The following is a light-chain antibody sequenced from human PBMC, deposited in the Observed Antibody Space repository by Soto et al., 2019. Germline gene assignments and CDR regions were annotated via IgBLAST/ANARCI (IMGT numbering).Light chain of an antibody. CDR2: LAS. CDR1: QAVNTR. Sequence: ENVLTQCPAPLSSCPVERVTPSLRASQAVNTRLAWYQHKPGQAPRLLIYLASNRAAGVPARFSGSGSGTDFTLTISDVEPEDFAVYYCHQRQSWPRTFGQGTKVDIK. V-gene: IGKV3-11*01. J-gene: IGKJ1*01. CDR3: HQRQSWPRT.